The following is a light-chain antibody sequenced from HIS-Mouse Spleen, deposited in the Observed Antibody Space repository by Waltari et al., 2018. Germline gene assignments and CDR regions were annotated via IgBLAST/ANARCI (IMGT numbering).Light chain of an antibody. V-gene: IGLV2-11*01. CDR3: CSYAGSYTFEVV. CDR2: DVS. CDR1: SSDVGCYYY. J-gene: IGLJ2*01. Sequence: QSALTQPRSVSGSPGQSVTISCTGPSSDVGCYYYVPWSQQPPGKAPKPMIYDVSKRPSGVPDRFSGSKSGNTASLTISGLQAEDEADYYCCSYAGSYTFEVVFGGGTKLTVL.